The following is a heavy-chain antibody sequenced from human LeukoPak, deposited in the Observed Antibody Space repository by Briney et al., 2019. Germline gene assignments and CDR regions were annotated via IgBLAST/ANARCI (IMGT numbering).Heavy chain of an antibody. CDR1: GVSISSSRYY. J-gene: IGHJ5*02. V-gene: IGHV4-39*01. Sequence: SETLSLTCTVSGVSISSSRYYWGWVRQPPGKGLEWIGSMYYSGSTYYNPSLKSRVTISVDTSKNQFSLKLSSVTAADTAVYYCARHPYQLLWLSWFDPWGQGTLVTVSS. CDR2: MYYSGST. CDR3: ARHPYQLLWLSWFDP. D-gene: IGHD2-2*01.